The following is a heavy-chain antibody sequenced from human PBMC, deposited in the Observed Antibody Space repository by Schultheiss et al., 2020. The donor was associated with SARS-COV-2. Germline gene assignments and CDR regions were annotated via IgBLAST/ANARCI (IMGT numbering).Heavy chain of an antibody. V-gene: IGHV3-23*01. CDR1: GFTFSSYS. CDR3: ARDATIFGVVHTLYYYYYMDV. Sequence: GGSLRLSCAASGFTFSSYSMNWVRQAPGKGLEWVSAISGSGGSTYYADSVKGRFTISRDNSKNTLYLQMNSLRAEDTAVYYCARDATIFGVVHTLYYYYYMDVWGKGTTVTVSS. D-gene: IGHD3-3*01. CDR2: ISGSGGST. J-gene: IGHJ6*03.